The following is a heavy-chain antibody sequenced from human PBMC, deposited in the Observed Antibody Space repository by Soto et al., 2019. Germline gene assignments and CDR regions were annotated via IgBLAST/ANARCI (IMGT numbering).Heavy chain of an antibody. D-gene: IGHD2-2*01. V-gene: IGHV4-31*03. J-gene: IGHJ5*02. CDR1: GDSISGGASF. CDR2: VYYSGSS. Sequence: QVQLQESGPGLVKPSETLSLTCTVSGDSISGGASFWSWIRQPPGKGLEWIANVYYSGSSYYNPSLKSRLTISGDTKKDQFSLQLKSMTGAGTAVYYCAKPSCTSSTCYFPRWFGPWGQGTLVTVSS. CDR3: AKPSCTSSTCYFPRWFGP.